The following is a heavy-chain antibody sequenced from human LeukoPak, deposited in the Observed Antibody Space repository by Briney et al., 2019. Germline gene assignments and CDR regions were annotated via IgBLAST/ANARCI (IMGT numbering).Heavy chain of an antibody. CDR3: ARVQIYGSRSYYRALDY. Sequence: PGGSLRLSCAASEFTFSVYWMTWVRQAPGRWLEWVANINEDESERYHVDSVKGRFTISRDNAKNSLYLQMNFLRAEDTAVYYCARVQIYGSRSYYRALDYWGQGTLVTVSS. CDR1: EFTFSVYW. CDR2: INEDESER. V-gene: IGHV3-7*04. D-gene: IGHD3-10*01. J-gene: IGHJ4*02.